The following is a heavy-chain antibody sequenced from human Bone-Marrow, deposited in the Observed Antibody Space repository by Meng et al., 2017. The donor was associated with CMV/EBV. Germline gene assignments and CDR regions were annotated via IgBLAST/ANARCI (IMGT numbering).Heavy chain of an antibody. CDR3: AREATSWSYYGNYYYYGMAV. Sequence: GGSLRLSCAASGFTFSSYSMNWVRQAPGKGLEWVSSISSSSSYIYYADSVKGRFTISRDNAKNSLYLQMNSLRAEDTAVYYCAREATSWSYYGNYYYYGMAVWGPGNTVNVSS. V-gene: IGHV3-21*01. CDR2: ISSSSSYI. CDR1: GFTFSSYS. J-gene: IGHJ6*02. D-gene: IGHD1-26*01.